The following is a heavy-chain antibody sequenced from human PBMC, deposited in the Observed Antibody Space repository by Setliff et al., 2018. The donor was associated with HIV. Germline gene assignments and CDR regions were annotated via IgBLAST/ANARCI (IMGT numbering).Heavy chain of an antibody. J-gene: IGHJ3*01. D-gene: IGHD3-3*01. Sequence: SETLSLTCTVSGGSLSNHYWSWLRQSPKNGLEWIGYVYYSGNTNYKPSFKRPVSISVDTSTSQFYLNLISLTIADTAMYYCARSYLDFWNGLPRSFDVWGQGTMVTVSS. V-gene: IGHV4-59*11. CDR1: GGSLSNHY. CDR3: ARSYLDFWNGLPRSFDV. CDR2: VYYSGNT.